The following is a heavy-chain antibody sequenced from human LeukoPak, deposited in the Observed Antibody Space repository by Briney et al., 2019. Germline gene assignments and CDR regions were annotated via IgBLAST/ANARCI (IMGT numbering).Heavy chain of an antibody. V-gene: IGHV3-23*01. CDR2: ISGTGDRT. D-gene: IGHD2-15*01. Sequence: GGSLRLSCAASGFTFSSNAMSWVRQAPGKGLEWVSAISGTGDRTYYADSVKGRLTISRDNSKNTLFLEMNSLRAEDTALYYCARDFCSGGSCYLFDFWGQGTLVTVSS. CDR1: GFTFSSNA. J-gene: IGHJ4*02. CDR3: ARDFCSGGSCYLFDF.